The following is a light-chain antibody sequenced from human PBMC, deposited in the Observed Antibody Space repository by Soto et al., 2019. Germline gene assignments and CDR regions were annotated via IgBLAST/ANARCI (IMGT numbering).Light chain of an antibody. Sequence: QSALTQPASVSGSPGQSITISCSGTSSDVGGYNYVSWYQLHPGKAPKLLIYSNNQRPSGVPDRFSGSKSGTSASLAISGLQSEDEADYYCAAWDDSLNGSWVFGGGTKLTVL. V-gene: IGLV1-44*01. CDR1: SSDVGGYNY. CDR2: SNN. J-gene: IGLJ3*02. CDR3: AAWDDSLNGSWV.